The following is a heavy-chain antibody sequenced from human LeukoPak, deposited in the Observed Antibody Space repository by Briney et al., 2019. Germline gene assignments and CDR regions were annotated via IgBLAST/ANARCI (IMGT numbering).Heavy chain of an antibody. CDR1: GYTFTGYY. Sequence: GASVKVSCKASGYTFTGYYMHWVRQAPGQGLEWMGWINPNSGGTNYAQKFQGRVTMTRDTSISTAYMELSRLRSDDTAVYYCANLILHYYDGSGYYYNYWGQGTLVTVSS. CDR2: INPNSGGT. CDR3: ANLILHYYDGSGYYYNY. J-gene: IGHJ4*02. V-gene: IGHV1-2*02. D-gene: IGHD3-22*01.